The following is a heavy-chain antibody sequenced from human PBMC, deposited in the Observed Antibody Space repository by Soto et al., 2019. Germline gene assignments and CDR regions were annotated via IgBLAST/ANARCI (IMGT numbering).Heavy chain of an antibody. CDR1: GGSISSADHL. CDR2: IHYGGST. V-gene: IGHV4-30-4*01. D-gene: IGHD3-3*01. Sequence: SETLSLTCSVSGGSISSADHLWSWIRQPPGKGLEWIGYIHYGGSTYHNASLKSRISMSVDTSKNQFSLKLSSVTAADTAVYYCARVCLRVSPQGMYYDFWSGYYNYYYYGMDVWGQGTTVTVSS. CDR3: ARVCLRVSPQGMYYDFWSGYYNYYYYGMDV. J-gene: IGHJ6*02.